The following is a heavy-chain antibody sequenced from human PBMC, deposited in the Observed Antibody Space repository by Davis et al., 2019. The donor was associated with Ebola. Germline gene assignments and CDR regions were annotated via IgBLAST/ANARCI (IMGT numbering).Heavy chain of an antibody. CDR1: GYTFTSYD. CDR3: ARGRRQYCSSTSCYFYYYYGMDV. V-gene: IGHV1-8*01. J-gene: IGHJ6*02. D-gene: IGHD2-2*01. CDR2: MNPNSGNT. Sequence: ASVKVSCKASGYTFTSYDINWVRQATGQGLEWMGWMNPNSGNTGYAQKFQGRVTMTRNTSISTAYMELSSLRSEDTAVYYCARGRRQYCSSTSCYFYYYYGMDVWGQGTTVTVSS.